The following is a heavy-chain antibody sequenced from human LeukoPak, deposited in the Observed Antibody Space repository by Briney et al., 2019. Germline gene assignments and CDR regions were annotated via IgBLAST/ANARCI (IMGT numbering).Heavy chain of an antibody. V-gene: IGHV4-39*07. CDR1: GGSISSSNFY. D-gene: IGHD3-10*01. J-gene: IGHJ5*02. Sequence: SETLSLTCTVSGGSISSSNFYWGWIRQPPGKGLEWIGSIYYSGSTYYNPSLKSRVSISVDTSKNQFSLKLSSVTAADTAVYYCARGTPTMVRGVIITPWGQGTLVTVSS. CDR2: IYYSGST. CDR3: ARGTPTMVRGVIITP.